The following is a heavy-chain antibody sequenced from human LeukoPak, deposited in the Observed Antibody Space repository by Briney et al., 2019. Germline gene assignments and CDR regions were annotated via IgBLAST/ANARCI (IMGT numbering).Heavy chain of an antibody. D-gene: IGHD3-16*01. CDR2: IYYSGST. CDR1: GGSISSSSYY. CDR3: ARHWSAFNAFDI. Sequence: SETLSPTCTVSGGSISSSSYYWGWIRQPPGKGLEWIGSIYYSGSTYYNPSLKSRVTISVDTSKNQFSLKLSSVTAADTAVYYCARHWSAFNAFDIWGQGTMVTVSS. V-gene: IGHV4-39*01. J-gene: IGHJ3*02.